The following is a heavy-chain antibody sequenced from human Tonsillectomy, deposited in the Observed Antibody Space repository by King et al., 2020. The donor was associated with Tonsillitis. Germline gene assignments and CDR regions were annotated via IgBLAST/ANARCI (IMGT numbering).Heavy chain of an antibody. V-gene: IGHV3-21*01. CDR2: IRSGGSYI. CDR3: ARGGSPGGWYLDY. CDR1: GFTFSSYS. Sequence: VQLVESGGGLVKPGGSLRLSCAASGFTFSSYSMNWVRQAPGKGLEWFSFIRSGGSYIFYADSVKGRFTISRDNAKNSLYLQMNSLRAEDTAVYYCARGGSPGGWYLDYWGQGTLVTVSS. D-gene: IGHD6-19*01. J-gene: IGHJ4*02.